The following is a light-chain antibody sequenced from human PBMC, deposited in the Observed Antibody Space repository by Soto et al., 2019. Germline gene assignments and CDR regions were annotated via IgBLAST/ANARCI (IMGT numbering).Light chain of an antibody. J-gene: IGKJ5*01. Sequence: ENVLTQSPGTLSLSPGERATLSCRASQSVSSSFVAWYQQKPGQAPRLVIYGAASRATGIPDRFSGSGSGTDFTLTISRLEPEDFVVYYCQQYGSLPITFGQGTRLEIK. V-gene: IGKV3-20*01. CDR3: QQYGSLPIT. CDR2: GAA. CDR1: QSVSSSF.